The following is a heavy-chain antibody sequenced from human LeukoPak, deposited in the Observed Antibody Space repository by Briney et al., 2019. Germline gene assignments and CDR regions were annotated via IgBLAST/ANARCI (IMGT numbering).Heavy chain of an antibody. V-gene: IGHV4-59*01. CDR1: GGSFSGYY. J-gene: IGHJ4*02. D-gene: IGHD6-13*01. CDR2: IYYSGST. CDR3: ARVDSSSWYGVFGY. Sequence: PSETLSLTCAVYGGSFSGYYWSWIRQPPGKGLEWIGYIYYSGSTNYNPSLKSRVTISVDTSKNQFSLKLSSVTAADTAVYYCARVDSSSWYGVFGYWGQGTLVTVSS.